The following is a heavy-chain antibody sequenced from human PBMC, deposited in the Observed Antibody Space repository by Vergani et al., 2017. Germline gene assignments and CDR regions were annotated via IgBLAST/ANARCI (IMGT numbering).Heavy chain of an antibody. CDR1: GFTFNHYA. CDR3: AKSNPRNSGYDYLYYYHAMDV. CDR2: ISGSGGST. D-gene: IGHD5-12*01. J-gene: IGHJ6*02. V-gene: IGHV3-23*01. Sequence: EVQLLESGGDLVQPGGSLRLSCAASGFTFNHYAMNWFRQAPGKGLEWFSGISGSGGSTYYAGSVKGRFTISRDSSKNTLYLHMNSLSAGDTAVYYCAKSNPRNSGYDYLYYYHAMDVGGQGTTVTVSS.